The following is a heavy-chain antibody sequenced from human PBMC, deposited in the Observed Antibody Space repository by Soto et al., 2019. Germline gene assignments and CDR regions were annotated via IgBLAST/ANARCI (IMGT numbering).Heavy chain of an antibody. CDR3: GRGIDLDF. Sequence: QVHLVQSGAEVKKPGASVKVSCKTSGYTFTNYDITWVRQAPGQGLEWMGWISTYNGDAKFAQKFLDRVMMTTDTSTSTAYMELRSLTSDDTAVYYCGRGIDLDFWGQGTLV. J-gene: IGHJ4*02. D-gene: IGHD3-9*01. CDR2: ISTYNGDA. V-gene: IGHV1-18*01. CDR1: GYTFTNYD.